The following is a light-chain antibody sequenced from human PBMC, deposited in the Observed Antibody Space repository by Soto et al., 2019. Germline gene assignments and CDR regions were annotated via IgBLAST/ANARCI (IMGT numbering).Light chain of an antibody. CDR3: TSFADSNTYA. CDR1: SSDVGAYNF. J-gene: IGLJ1*01. Sequence: QSALTQPPSASGSPGQSVTISCTGTSSDVGAYNFVSWYQQHPGKAPKLMIYEVSKRPSGVPDRFSGSKSGNTASLTVSGLQAEDEADYYCTSFADSNTYAFGTGTKVTVL. V-gene: IGLV2-8*01. CDR2: EVS.